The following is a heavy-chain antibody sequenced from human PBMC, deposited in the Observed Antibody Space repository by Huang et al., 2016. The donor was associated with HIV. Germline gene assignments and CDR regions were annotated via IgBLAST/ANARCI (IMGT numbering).Heavy chain of an antibody. CDR1: GYTFTTYA. CDR2: IKTGPGDP. Sequence: QVQLVQSASELRKPGASVKISCTSSGYTFTTYAVNLVRQAPGQGLEWMGWIKTGPGDPTYGQSFTGRVVFSLETSVSTAYLQISSLKPEDTAVYYCARAGVPDASFAFDIWGQGTMVTVSS. D-gene: IGHD2-2*01. V-gene: IGHV7-4-1*02. J-gene: IGHJ3*02. CDR3: ARAGVPDASFAFDI.